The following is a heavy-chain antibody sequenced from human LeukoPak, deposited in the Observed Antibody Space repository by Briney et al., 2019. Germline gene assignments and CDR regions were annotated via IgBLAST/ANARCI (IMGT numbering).Heavy chain of an antibody. D-gene: IGHD3-10*01. CDR3: ARGGYYGSGSYYNPPLYYYYYMDV. CDR1: GGTFSSYA. CDR2: IIPIFGTA. J-gene: IGHJ6*03. V-gene: IGHV1-69*05. Sequence: SVKVSCKASGGTFSSYAISWVRQAPGQGLEWMGGIIPIFGTANYAQKFQGRVTITTDESTSTAYMELSSLRSEDTAVYYCARGGYYGSGSYYNPPLYYYYYMDVWGKGTTVTVSS.